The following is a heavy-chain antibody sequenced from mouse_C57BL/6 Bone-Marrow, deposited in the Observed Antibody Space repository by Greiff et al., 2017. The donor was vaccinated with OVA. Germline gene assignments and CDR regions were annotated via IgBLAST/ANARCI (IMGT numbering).Heavy chain of an antibody. D-gene: IGHD1-1*01. J-gene: IGHJ2*01. CDR3: TSLPRYGNY. V-gene: IGHV6-6*01. Sequence: EVQLVESGGGLVQPGGSMKLSCAASGFTFSDAWMDWVRQSPGKGLEWVAEIRHKANNHATNYAESVKGRFTISRDDSKSSVYLQMNRLRDEDTGIYYCTSLPRYGNYWGQGTTLTVSS. CDR1: GFTFSDAW. CDR2: IRHKANNHAT.